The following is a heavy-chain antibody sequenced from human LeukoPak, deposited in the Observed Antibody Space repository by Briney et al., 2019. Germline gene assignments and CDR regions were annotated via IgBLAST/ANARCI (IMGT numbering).Heavy chain of an antibody. D-gene: IGHD4-17*01. J-gene: IGHJ4*02. V-gene: IGHV1-2*02. CDR1: GYTFTGYY. CDR3: ARDHYGDYVGVVDY. CDR2: INPNSGGT. Sequence: GASVTVSCTASGYTFTGYYMHWVRQAPGQGLEWMGWINPNSGGTNYAQKFQGRVTMTRDTSISTAYMELSRLRSDDTAVYYCARDHYGDYVGVVDYWGQGTLVTVSS.